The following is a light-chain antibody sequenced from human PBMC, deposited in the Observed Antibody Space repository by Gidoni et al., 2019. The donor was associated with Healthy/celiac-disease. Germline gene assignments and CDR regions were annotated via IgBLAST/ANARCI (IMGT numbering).Light chain of an antibody. Sequence: EIVLTQSPGTLSLPPVERATLSCRASQSVSSSHLAWYQQKPGQAPRLLIYGASRRATGIPDRVSGSGSGTDFTLIMCRLEPEDFAVYYCQQYGSSTGPFGQGTKVEI. CDR3: QQYGSSTGP. V-gene: IGKV3-20*01. CDR2: GAS. J-gene: IGKJ1*01. CDR1: QSVSSSH.